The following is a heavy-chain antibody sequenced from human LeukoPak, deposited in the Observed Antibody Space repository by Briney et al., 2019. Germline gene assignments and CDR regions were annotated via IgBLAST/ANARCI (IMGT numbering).Heavy chain of an antibody. J-gene: IGHJ4*02. CDR1: GGSISSGDYY. D-gene: IGHD3-22*01. CDR3: ARGTDYYDSSGFDY. V-gene: IGHV4-30-4*08. Sequence: PSETLSLTCAVSGGSISSGDYYWSWIRQPPGKGLEWIGYIYYSGSTYYNPSLKSRVTISVDTSKNQFSLKLSSVTAAHTAVYYCARGTDYYDSSGFDYWGQGTLVTVSS. CDR2: IYYSGST.